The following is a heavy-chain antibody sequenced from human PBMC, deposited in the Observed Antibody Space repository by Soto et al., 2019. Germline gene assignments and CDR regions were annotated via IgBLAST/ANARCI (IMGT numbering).Heavy chain of an antibody. CDR1: GFTFSSYS. V-gene: IGHV3-21*01. CDR3: ARCSSGRAMTFAY. Sequence: EVQLVESGGGLVKPGGSLRLSCAASGFTFSSYSMNWVRQAQGKGLEWVSSISSSSSDIYYAYSVKGRFTISRDNAKNSLYLQMNSLRAEDTAVYYGARCSSGRAMTFAYWGQGTLVPVSS. D-gene: IGHD2-21*02. J-gene: IGHJ4*02. CDR2: ISSSSSDI.